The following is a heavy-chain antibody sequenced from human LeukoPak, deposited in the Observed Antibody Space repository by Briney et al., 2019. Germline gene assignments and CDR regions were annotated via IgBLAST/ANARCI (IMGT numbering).Heavy chain of an antibody. CDR2: ISAYNGNT. V-gene: IGHV1-18*01. J-gene: IGHJ5*02. CDR1: GYTLTSYG. CDR3: ARPSSWYSDGWFDP. D-gene: IGHD6-13*01. Sequence: ASVKVSCKASGYTLTSYGISWVRQAPGQGLEWMGWISAYNGNTNYAQKLQGRVTMTTDTSTSTAYMELRSLRSDDTAVYYCARPSSWYSDGWFDPWGQGTLVTVSS.